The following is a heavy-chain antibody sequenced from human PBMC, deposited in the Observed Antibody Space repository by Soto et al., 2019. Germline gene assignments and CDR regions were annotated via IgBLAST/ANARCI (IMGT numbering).Heavy chain of an antibody. J-gene: IGHJ4*02. D-gene: IGHD2-21*02. Sequence: SETLSLTCTVTGDSISSRSYYWGWIRQPPGKGLEWIGSIYYSGSTYNNPSLRSRVSMSIDTSKGQFSLKLKSVTAADTALYFCERQRNSVVTQAYFDVSGPGSLVTVSS. V-gene: IGHV4-39*01. CDR1: GDSISSRSYY. CDR3: ERQRNSVVTQAYFDV. CDR2: IYYSGST.